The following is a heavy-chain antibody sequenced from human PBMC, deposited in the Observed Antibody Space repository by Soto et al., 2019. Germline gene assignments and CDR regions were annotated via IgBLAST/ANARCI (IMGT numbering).Heavy chain of an antibody. D-gene: IGHD6-13*01. Sequence: SQTLSLTCAISGDSVSSNSAAWNWIRQSPSRGLERLGRTYYRSKWYNDYAVSVKSRITINPDTSKNQFSLQLNSVTPEDTAVYYCARDRDSGYSSSWYLPPFYGMDVWGQVTTVTVS. V-gene: IGHV6-1*01. J-gene: IGHJ6*02. CDR1: GDSVSSNSAA. CDR3: ARDRDSGYSSSWYLPPFYGMDV. CDR2: TYYRSKWYN.